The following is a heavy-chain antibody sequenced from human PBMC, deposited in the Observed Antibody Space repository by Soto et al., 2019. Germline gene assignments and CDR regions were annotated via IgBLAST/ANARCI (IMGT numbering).Heavy chain of an antibody. CDR3: ARDRGGYCSGGSCYSSAWFDA. CDR2: INPNSGGT. D-gene: IGHD2-15*01. V-gene: IGHV1-2*04. Sequence: AASVKVSCKASGYTFTGYYMHWVRQAPGQGLEWMGWINPNSGGTNYAQKFQGWVTMTRDTSISTAYMELSRLRSDDTAVYYCARDRGGYCSGGSCYSSAWFDAWGQGTPVTVSS. J-gene: IGHJ5*02. CDR1: GYTFTGYY.